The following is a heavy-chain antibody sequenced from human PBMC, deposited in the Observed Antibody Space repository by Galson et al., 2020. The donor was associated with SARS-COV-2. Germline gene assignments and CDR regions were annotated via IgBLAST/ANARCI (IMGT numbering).Heavy chain of an antibody. CDR3: ARPPSGIAAADILWIPQQQRGIHYYYMDV. V-gene: IGHV4-39*01. D-gene: IGHD6-13*01. CDR2: IYFSGSN. Sequence: SETLSLTCSVSGGSISSGTYYWVWIRQPPGTGLQWIGSIYFSGSNYYNTSLKSRVTISVDTSKNQFSLKLSSVTAADTAVYYCARPPSGIAAADILWIPQQQRGIHYYYMDVGGKGTTVIVSS. CDR1: GGSISSGTYY. J-gene: IGHJ6*03.